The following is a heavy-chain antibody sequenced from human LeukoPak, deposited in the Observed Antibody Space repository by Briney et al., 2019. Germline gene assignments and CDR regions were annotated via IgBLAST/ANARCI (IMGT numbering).Heavy chain of an antibody. J-gene: IGHJ4*02. CDR3: ASQYRSSWSFDY. D-gene: IGHD6-13*01. CDR2: INQNGGEK. Sequence: GGSLRLSCADSGFTFSGYWMNWVRQAPGKGLEWVANINQNGGEKYYVDSVKGRFTISRDNSKNTVYLQMNSLRAEDAAVYYCASQYRSSWSFDYWGQGTLVTVSS. CDR1: GFTFSGYW. V-gene: IGHV3-7*03.